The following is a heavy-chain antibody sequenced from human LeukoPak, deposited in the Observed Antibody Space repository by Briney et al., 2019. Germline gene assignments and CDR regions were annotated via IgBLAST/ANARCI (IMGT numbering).Heavy chain of an antibody. J-gene: IGHJ6*02. V-gene: IGHV3-30*18. D-gene: IGHD4-17*01. CDR3: AESGDYVKHHYYYYGMDV. CDR1: GFTFSSYG. CDR2: ISYDGSNK. Sequence: GGSLRLSCAASGFTFSSYGMHWVRQAPGEGLEWVAVISYDGSNKYYADSVKGRFTISRDNSKNTLYLQMNSLRAEDTAVYYCAESGDYVKHHYYYYGMDVWGQGTTVTVSS.